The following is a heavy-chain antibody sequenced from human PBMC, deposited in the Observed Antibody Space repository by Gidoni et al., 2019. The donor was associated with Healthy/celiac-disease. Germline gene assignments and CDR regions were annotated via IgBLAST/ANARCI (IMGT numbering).Heavy chain of an antibody. CDR1: GYTFTSYG. Sequence: QVQLVQSGAEVKKPGASVKVSCKASGYTFTSYGISWVRQAPGQGLEWMGWISAYNGNTNYAQKLQGRVTMTTDTSTSTAYMELRSLRSDDTAVYYCARDGGGEGCTGGVCYGGSIGRWGQGTLVTVSS. CDR3: ARDGGGEGCTGGVCYGGSIGR. D-gene: IGHD2-8*02. V-gene: IGHV1-18*01. CDR2: ISAYNGNT. J-gene: IGHJ4*02.